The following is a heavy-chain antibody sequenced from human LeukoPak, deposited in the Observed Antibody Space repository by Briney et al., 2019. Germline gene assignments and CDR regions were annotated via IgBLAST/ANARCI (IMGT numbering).Heavy chain of an antibody. CDR1: GYTFTSYG. J-gene: IGHJ4*02. Sequence: ASVKVSCKASGYTFTSYGISWVRQAPGQGLEGMGWISVYNGETNNAQKLQGRVTMTTDTSMSTAYMELRSLRSDDTAVYYCARDRWYDKSDYYYNLDHWGQGTLVTVSS. CDR3: ARDRWYDKSDYYYNLDH. CDR2: ISVYNGET. V-gene: IGHV1-18*01. D-gene: IGHD3-22*01.